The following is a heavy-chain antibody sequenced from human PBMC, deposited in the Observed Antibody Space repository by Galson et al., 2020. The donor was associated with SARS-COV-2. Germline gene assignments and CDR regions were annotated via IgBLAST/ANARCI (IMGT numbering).Heavy chain of an antibody. CDR1: GFTFSSYG. Sequence: GESLKISCAASGFTFSSYGMHWVRQAPGKGLEWVAVIWYDGSNKYYADSVKGRFTISRDNSKNTLYLRMNSLRAEDTAVYYCAKDYYRSGYEAYYYYYYMDVWGKGTTVTVSS. J-gene: IGHJ6*03. V-gene: IGHV3-33*06. CDR3: AKDYYRSGYEAYYYYYYMDV. D-gene: IGHD5-12*01. CDR2: IWYDGSNK.